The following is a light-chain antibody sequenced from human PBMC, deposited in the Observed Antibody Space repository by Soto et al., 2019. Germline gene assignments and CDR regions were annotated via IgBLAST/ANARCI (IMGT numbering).Light chain of an antibody. Sequence: EIVMTQSPATLSVSPGERATLSCRASQSVSSNLAWYQQKPGQAPRLLLYGASTRATGIPARLSGSGSGTEFALTISSLPSEDFAVYYCQQYNNWPPTFGQGTKLEIK. CDR1: QSVSSN. J-gene: IGKJ2*01. CDR3: QQYNNWPPT. CDR2: GAS. V-gene: IGKV3-15*01.